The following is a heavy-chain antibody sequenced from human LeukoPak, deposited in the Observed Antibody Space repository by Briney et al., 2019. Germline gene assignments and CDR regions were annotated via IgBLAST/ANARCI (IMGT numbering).Heavy chain of an antibody. V-gene: IGHV3-7*01. CDR1: GFTFSSYW. J-gene: IGHJ4*02. CDR3: ARTLSSGLLWFGDLFPPGIDY. D-gene: IGHD3-10*01. CDR2: IKQDGSEK. Sequence: GGSLRLSCAASGFTFSSYWMSWVRQAPGKGLEWVANIKQDGSEKYYVDSVKGRFTISRDKAKNTLSLQMNSLRAEDTAVYYCARTLSSGLLWFGDLFPPGIDYWGQGTLVTVSS.